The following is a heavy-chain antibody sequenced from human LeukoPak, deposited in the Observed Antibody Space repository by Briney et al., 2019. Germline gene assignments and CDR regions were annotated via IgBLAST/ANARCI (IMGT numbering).Heavy chain of an antibody. CDR2: IYYSGTT. CDR3: ARVGDYFFDY. D-gene: IGHD2-21*02. V-gene: IGHV4-59*01. J-gene: IGHJ4*02. CDR1: GGSLSTYY. Sequence: SETLSLTCTVSGGSLSTYYWSWSRPPPGKGVEWIGYIYYSGTTRYSPSLKSRVTISVDTSKNQFSLKLSSVSAADTAVYYCARVGDYFFDYWGQGTLVTVSS.